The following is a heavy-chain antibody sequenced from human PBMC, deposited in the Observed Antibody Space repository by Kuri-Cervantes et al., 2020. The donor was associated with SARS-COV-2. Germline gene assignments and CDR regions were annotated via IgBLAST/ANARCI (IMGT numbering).Heavy chain of an antibody. CDR1: GYTLTELS. D-gene: IGHD6-6*01. J-gene: IGHJ4*02. Sequence: ASVKVSCKVSGYTLTELSMHWVRQAPGKGLEWMGGFDPEDGETTYAQKFQGRVTMTEDTSTDTAYMELSSLRSEDTAVYYCTRGGSIAAHPRFDYWGQGTLVTVSS. CDR3: TRGGSIAAHPRFDY. CDR2: FDPEDGET. V-gene: IGHV1-24*01.